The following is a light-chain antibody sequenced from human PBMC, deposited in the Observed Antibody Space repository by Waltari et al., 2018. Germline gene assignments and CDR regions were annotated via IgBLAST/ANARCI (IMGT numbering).Light chain of an antibody. J-gene: IGKJ3*01. V-gene: IGKV3-20*01. CDR2: GAS. CDR3: QQFGTSPPTG. Sequence: EIVLTQSPGTLSLSLGERATPSCRASQTFYNKYLAWYQQKSGQAPRLLIYGASSRATGIPDRFSGSGSGTDFTLTISRLEPEDFAVYFCQQFGTSPPTGFGPGTRLDVK. CDR1: QTFYNKY.